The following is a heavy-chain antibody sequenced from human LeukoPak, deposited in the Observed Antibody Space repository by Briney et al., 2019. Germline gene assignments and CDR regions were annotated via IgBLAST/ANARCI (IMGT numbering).Heavy chain of an antibody. J-gene: IGHJ4*02. CDR2: IYDTGNT. CDR3: ARLVEYQLPFDH. D-gene: IGHD1-1*01. CDR1: GASIGSGGYH. Sequence: SETLSLTCAVSGASIGSGGYHWSWIRQHPGKGLEWIGYIYDTGNTYYNPSLRSRLTMSIDTSKNQFSLKLTSVTAADAAVYYCARLVEYQLPFDHWGQGTLVTVSS. V-gene: IGHV4-31*11.